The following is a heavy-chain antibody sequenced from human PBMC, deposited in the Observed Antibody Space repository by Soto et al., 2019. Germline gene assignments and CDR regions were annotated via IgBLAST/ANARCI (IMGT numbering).Heavy chain of an antibody. V-gene: IGHV1-8*02. Sequence: ASVKVSCKASGYTFTSYDINWVRQATGQGLEWMGWMNPNSGNTGYAQKFQGRVTMTRNTSISTAYMELGSLRSEDMDVYCCARGVRGVTPSCEWFDPWGQGTLVTVSS. CDR1: GYTFTSYD. J-gene: IGHJ5*02. CDR2: MNPNSGNT. CDR3: ARGVRGVTPSCEWFDP. D-gene: IGHD3-10*01.